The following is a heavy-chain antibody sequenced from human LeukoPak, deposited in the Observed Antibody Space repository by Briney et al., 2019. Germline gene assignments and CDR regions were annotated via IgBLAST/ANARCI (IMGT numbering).Heavy chain of an antibody. D-gene: IGHD3-22*01. CDR2: INPNSGGT. CDR3: AREYYDSSGLDY. CDR1: GYTFTCYY. Sequence: ASVKVSCKASGYTFTCYYMHWVRQAPGQGLEWMGWINPNSGGTNYAQKFHGRVTMTRDTSISTAYMELSRLRSDDTAVYYCAREYYDSSGLDYWGQGTLVTVSS. V-gene: IGHV1-2*02. J-gene: IGHJ4*02.